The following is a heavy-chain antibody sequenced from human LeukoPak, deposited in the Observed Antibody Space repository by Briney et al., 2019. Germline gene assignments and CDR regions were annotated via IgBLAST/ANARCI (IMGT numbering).Heavy chain of an antibody. CDR1: GYTLTELS. D-gene: IGHD4-11*01. Sequence: EASVKVSCKVSGYTLTELSMHWVRQAPGKGLEWMGGFDPEDGETIYAQKFQGRVTMTEDTSTDTAYMELSSLRSEDTAVYYCATAEVTTDYYYYMDVWGKGTTVTVSS. CDR3: ATAEVTTDYYYYMDV. CDR2: FDPEDGET. V-gene: IGHV1-24*01. J-gene: IGHJ6*03.